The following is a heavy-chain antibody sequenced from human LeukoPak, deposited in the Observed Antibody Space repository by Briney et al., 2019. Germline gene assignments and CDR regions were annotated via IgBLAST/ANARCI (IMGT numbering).Heavy chain of an antibody. CDR1: GGSISSYY. J-gene: IGHJ5*02. CDR3: ARDRYSSSSGGWFDP. CDR2: IYYSGST. D-gene: IGHD6-6*01. Sequence: SETLSLTCTVSGGSISSYYWSWIRQPPGKGLELIGYIYYSGSTNYNASLKSRVTISVDTSKNQFSLKVSSVTGADTAVYYCARDRYSSSSGGWFDPWGQGTLVTVSS. V-gene: IGHV4-59*01.